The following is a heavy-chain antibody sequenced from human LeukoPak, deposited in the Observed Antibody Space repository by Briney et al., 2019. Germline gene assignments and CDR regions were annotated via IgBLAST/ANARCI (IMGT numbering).Heavy chain of an antibody. V-gene: IGHV3-66*01. CDR1: GFSVSSNY. D-gene: IGHD4-17*01. Sequence: GGSLRLSWEASGFSVSSNYMNWFRQAQGKGLEWVSLLYSSGGTYYADSVKGRFTISRDNSKNTLYLQMDSLRAEDTAVYYCARDRPPVTNWGQGTLVTVSS. CDR3: ARDRPPVTN. J-gene: IGHJ4*02. CDR2: LYSSGGT.